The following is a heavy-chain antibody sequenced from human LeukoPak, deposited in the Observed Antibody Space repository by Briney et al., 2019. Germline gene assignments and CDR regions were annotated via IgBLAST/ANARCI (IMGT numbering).Heavy chain of an antibody. Sequence: SETLSLTCTVSGGSLSSGGYYWSWIRQPPGKGLEWIGYIYHSGSTYYNPSLKSRVTISVDRSKNQFSLQLSSVTAADTAVYYCARGGDSSGYEYYFDYWGQGTLVTVSS. D-gene: IGHD3-22*01. CDR1: GGSLSSGGYY. CDR3: ARGGDSSGYEYYFDY. J-gene: IGHJ4*02. CDR2: IYHSGST. V-gene: IGHV4-30-2*01.